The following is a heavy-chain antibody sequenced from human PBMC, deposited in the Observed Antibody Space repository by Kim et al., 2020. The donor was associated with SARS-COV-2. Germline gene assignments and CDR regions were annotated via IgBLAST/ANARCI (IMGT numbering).Heavy chain of an antibody. CDR1: GYTFTSYA. CDR2: INAGNGNT. D-gene: IGHD6-13*01. CDR3: ASGIAAAGDFDY. V-gene: IGHV1-3*01. Sequence: ASVKVSCKASGYTFTSYAMHWVRQAPGQRLEWMGWINAGNGNTKYSQKFQGRVTITRDTSASTAYMELSSLRSEDTAVYYCASGIAAAGDFDYWGQGTLVTVSS. J-gene: IGHJ4*02.